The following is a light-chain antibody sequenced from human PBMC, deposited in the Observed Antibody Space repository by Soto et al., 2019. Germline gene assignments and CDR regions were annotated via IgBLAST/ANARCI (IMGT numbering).Light chain of an antibody. J-gene: IGKJ1*01. CDR3: QQYGSSPWT. Sequence: EIVLTQSPGTLSLSPGERATLSCRASQSVSSSYLAWYQQRPGQAPRLLIYGASTRATGIPDRFSGSGSGTDFTLTISILEPEDFAVYDCQQYGSSPWTIGQGTKVEIK. CDR2: GAS. CDR1: QSVSSSY. V-gene: IGKV3-20*01.